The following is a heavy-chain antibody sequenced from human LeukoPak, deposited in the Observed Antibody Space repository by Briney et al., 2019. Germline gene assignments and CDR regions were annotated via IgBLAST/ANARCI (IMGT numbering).Heavy chain of an antibody. CDR3: ARGIGVARPPFFDY. CDR2: IYYSGST. CDR1: EFTFDDYA. V-gene: IGHV4-59*01. J-gene: IGHJ4*02. D-gene: IGHD6-19*01. Sequence: GSLRLSCAASEFTFDDYAMHWIRQPPGKGLEWIGYIYYSGSTNYNPSLKSRVTISVDTSKNQFSLKLSSVTAADTAVYYCARGIGVARPPFFDYWGQGTLVTVSS.